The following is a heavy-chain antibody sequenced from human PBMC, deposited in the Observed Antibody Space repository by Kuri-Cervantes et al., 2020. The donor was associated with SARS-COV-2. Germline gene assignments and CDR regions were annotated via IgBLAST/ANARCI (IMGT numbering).Heavy chain of an antibody. V-gene: IGHV3-74*01. J-gene: IGHJ5*02. CDR3: VKGGARITNSGGVIANWFDP. CDR2: INSDGSST. D-gene: IGHD3-3*01. CDR1: GFTFSSYW. Sequence: GGSLRLSCAASGFTFSSYWMHWVRQAPGKGLVWVSRINSDGSSTSYADSVKGRFTISRDNAKHTLYLQMNSLRAEDTAVYYCVKGGARITNSGGVIANWFDPWGQGTLVTVSS.